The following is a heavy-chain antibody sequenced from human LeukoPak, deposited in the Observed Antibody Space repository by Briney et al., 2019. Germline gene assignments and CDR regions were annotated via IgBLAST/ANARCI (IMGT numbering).Heavy chain of an antibody. CDR2: IIPIFGTA. CDR1: GGTFISYA. J-gene: IGHJ4*02. CDR3: ARLEGNYGTRDY. Sequence: ASVKVSCKASGGTFISYAISWVRQAPGQGLEWMGGIIPIFGTANYAQKFQGRVTITADESTSTAYMELSSLRSEDTAVYYCARLEGNYGTRDYWGQGTLVTVSS. D-gene: IGHD4-11*01. V-gene: IGHV1-69*13.